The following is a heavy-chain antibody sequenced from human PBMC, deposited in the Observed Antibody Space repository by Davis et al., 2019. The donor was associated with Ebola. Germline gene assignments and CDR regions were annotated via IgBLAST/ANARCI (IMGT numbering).Heavy chain of an antibody. J-gene: IGHJ3*02. D-gene: IGHD2/OR15-2a*01. CDR1: GGSISSYY. CDR2: FYYIGST. V-gene: IGHV4-59*01. Sequence: PSETLSLTCTVSGGSISSYYWSWIRQPPGKGLEWIAYFYYIGSTKYHPTIKSRVTISVDTSKNQFSLKLSSVTAADTAVYYCARDISTTVSAFDIWGQGTMVTVSS. CDR3: ARDISTTVSAFDI.